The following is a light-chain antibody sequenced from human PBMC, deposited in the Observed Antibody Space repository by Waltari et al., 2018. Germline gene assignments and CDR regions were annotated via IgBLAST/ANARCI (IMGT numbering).Light chain of an antibody. CDR3: QHYLRLPVT. J-gene: IGKJ1*01. V-gene: IGKV3-20*01. CDR1: QSVSRA. Sequence: EIVLTQSPGTLSLSLGERATVPCRARQSVSRALAWYQQKPGQAPRLLIYGASTRATGIPDRFSGSGSGTDFSLTISRLEPDDFAVYYCQHYLRLPVTFGQGTTVEI. CDR2: GAS.